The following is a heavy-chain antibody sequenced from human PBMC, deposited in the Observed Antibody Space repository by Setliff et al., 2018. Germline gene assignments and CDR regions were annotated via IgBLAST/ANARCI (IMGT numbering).Heavy chain of an antibody. CDR3: ARSFSRREKFLLDY. V-gene: IGHV4-59*10. J-gene: IGHJ4*02. Sequence: PSETLSLTCAVYGGSFSGYYWSWIRQPPGKGLEWIGRIYTSGNTNYNPSLKSRVTMSVDTSKKQFSLKLNSVTAADTAVYYCARSFSRREKFLLDYWGQGALVTVSS. CDR1: GGSFSGYY. CDR2: IYTSGNT.